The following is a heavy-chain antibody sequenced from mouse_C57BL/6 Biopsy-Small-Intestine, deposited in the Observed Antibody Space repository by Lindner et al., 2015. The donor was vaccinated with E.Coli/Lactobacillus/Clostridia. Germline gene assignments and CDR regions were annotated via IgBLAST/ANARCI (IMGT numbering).Heavy chain of an antibody. Sequence: VQLQESGADLVKPGASVKLSCTASGFNIRDCYIHWVKQKTDQGLEWIGRIDPGDGESKYAPKFQDKATITADTSFNTAYLQLSSLTSEASAVYYCAREFITTLGYYFDYWGHGTTLTVSS. D-gene: IGHD1-1*01. V-gene: IGHV14-2*01. CDR3: AREFITTLGYYFDY. J-gene: IGHJ2*01. CDR2: IDPGDGES. CDR1: GFNIRDCY.